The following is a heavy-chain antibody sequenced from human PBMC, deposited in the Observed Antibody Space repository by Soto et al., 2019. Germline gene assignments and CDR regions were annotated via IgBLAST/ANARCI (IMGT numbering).Heavy chain of an antibody. Sequence: GGSLRLSCAASGFTFSNAWINWVRQTPGKGLEWVGRVKSKTDGGTTDFAAPVKVRFAISRDDSKNMVYLEMNSLKTEDTAIYYCTTDSYITSIIVRFDYWGHGTLVPVSS. J-gene: IGHJ4*01. CDR2: VKSKTDGGTT. CDR1: GFTFSNAW. CDR3: TTDSYITSIIVRFDY. D-gene: IGHD3-22*01. V-gene: IGHV3-15*07.